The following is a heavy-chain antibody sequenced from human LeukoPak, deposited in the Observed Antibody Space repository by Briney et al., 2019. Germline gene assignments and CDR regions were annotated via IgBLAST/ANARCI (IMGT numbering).Heavy chain of an antibody. CDR1: EDTFTVYY. V-gene: IGHV1-46*01. Sequence: ASVKVSCKASEDTFTVYYMHWVRQAPGQGLEWMGIINPSGGSTSYTQKFQGRVTMTRDMSTSTVYMELSSLRSEDTAVYYCAREPGGADAFDIWGQGTMVTVSS. D-gene: IGHD1-26*01. CDR3: AREPGGADAFDI. J-gene: IGHJ3*02. CDR2: INPSGGST.